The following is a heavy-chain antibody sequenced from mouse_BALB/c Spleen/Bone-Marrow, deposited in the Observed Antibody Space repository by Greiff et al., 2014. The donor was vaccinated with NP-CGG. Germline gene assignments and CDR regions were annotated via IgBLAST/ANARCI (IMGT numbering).Heavy chain of an antibody. CDR3: ARAITDAMDY. CDR2: INSGSGGT. Sequence: QGQLKESGAELGRAGTSVEVSCKGSGYAFTNYLIEWGKQRPGQGLEWIGVINSGSGGTKYNEKFKGKATLTADKSSSTAYMQLSSLTSDDSAVYFCARAITDAMDYWGQGTSVTVSS. D-gene: IGHD2-4*01. J-gene: IGHJ4*01. CDR1: GYAFTNYL. V-gene: IGHV1-54*01.